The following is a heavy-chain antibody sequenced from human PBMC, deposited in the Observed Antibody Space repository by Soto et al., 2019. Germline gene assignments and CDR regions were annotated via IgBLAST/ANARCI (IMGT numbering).Heavy chain of an antibody. CDR2: INTNTGNP. Sequence: GASVKVSCKASGYTFTSYAMNWVRQAPGQGLEWMGWINTNTGNPTYAQGFTGRFVFSLDTSVSTAYLQICSLKAEDTAVYYCARDILIGYFTYYYYSGMDVWGQGTTVTVSS. D-gene: IGHD3-9*01. V-gene: IGHV7-4-1*01. CDR1: GYTFTSYA. CDR3: ARDILIGYFTYYYYSGMDV. J-gene: IGHJ6*02.